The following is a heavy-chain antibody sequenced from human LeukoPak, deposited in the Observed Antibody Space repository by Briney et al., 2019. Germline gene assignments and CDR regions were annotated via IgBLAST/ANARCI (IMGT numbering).Heavy chain of an antibody. Sequence: PGGSLRLSCAASGFTFSSYSMNWVRQAPGKGLEWVSSISSSISYIYYTDSVKGRFTLSRDNAKNSLYLQMNSLKAEDTAVYYCASAYGDYRYFFDYWGQGTLVTVSS. CDR3: ASAYGDYRYFFDY. CDR2: ISSSISYI. J-gene: IGHJ4*02. CDR1: GFTFSSYS. V-gene: IGHV3-21*01. D-gene: IGHD4-17*01.